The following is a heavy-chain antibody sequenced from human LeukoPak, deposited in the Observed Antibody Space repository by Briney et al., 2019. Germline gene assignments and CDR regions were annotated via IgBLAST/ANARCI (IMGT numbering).Heavy chain of an antibody. CDR1: GFTFSSYA. CDR2: ISYDGSNK. V-gene: IGHV3-30-3*01. CDR3: ARDRSSSKAFDY. J-gene: IGHJ4*02. D-gene: IGHD6-13*01. Sequence: PGGSLRLSCAASGFTFSSYAMHWVRQAPGKGLEWVAVISYDGSNKYYADSVKGRFTISRDNSKNTLYLQMNSLRAEDTAVYYCARDRSSSKAFDYWAREPWSPSPQ.